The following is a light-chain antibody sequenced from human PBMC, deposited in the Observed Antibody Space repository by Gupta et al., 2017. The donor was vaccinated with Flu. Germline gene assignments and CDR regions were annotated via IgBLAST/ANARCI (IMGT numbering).Light chain of an antibody. CDR2: TNN. V-gene: IGLV1-44*01. J-gene: IGLJ1*01. Sequence: QSVLTQPPSASETPGQRVTISCSGSSSNIGRNTVNWYQQLPGTAPKVLIYTNNQRPSGVPDRFSGSKSGTSASLDISGLQSEYEADDYCAEWDDSLNGYVFGTGTKVTVL. CDR1: SSNIGRNT. CDR3: AEWDDSLNGYV.